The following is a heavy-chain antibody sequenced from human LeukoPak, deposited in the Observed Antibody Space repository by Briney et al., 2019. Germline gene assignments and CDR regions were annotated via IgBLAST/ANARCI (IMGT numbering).Heavy chain of an antibody. CDR1: GVSINSHY. D-gene: IGHD3/OR15-3a*01. J-gene: IGHJ4*02. Sequence: SETLSLTCTVPGVSINSHYWSWIRQSPGKGLEWIAYGHYSGTTNYNPSLKSRVTISVDTSKNQFSLKLTSVSAADTAMYYCARHGTGTGYPLDYWGLGTLVTVSS. V-gene: IGHV4-59*08. CDR2: GHYSGTT. CDR3: ARHGTGTGYPLDY.